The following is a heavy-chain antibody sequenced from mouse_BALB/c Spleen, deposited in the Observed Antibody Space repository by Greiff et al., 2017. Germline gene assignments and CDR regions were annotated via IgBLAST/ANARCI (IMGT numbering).Heavy chain of an antibody. CDR2: INPDSSTI. J-gene: IGHJ1*01. Sequence: EVKVIESGGGLVQPGGSLKLSCAASGFDFSRYWMSWVRQAPGKGLEWIGEINPDSSTINYTPSLKDKFIISRDNAKNTLYLQMSKVRSEDTALYYCARRSYWYFDVWGAGTTVTVSS. CDR1: GFDFSRYW. V-gene: IGHV4-1*02. CDR3: ARRSYWYFDV.